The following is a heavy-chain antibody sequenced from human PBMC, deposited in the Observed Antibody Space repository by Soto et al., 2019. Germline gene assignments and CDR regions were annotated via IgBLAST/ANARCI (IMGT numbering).Heavy chain of an antibody. V-gene: IGHV4-59*01. D-gene: IGHD2-2*02. CDR2: IYYSGST. J-gene: IGHJ4*02. CDR1: GGSISSYY. CDR3: SRGRPYCSSTSCYIYYFDY. Sequence: SETLSLTCTVSGGSISSYYWSWIRQPPGKGLEWIGYIYYSGSTNYNPSLKSRVTISVDTSKNQFSLKLSSVTAADTAVYYCSRGRPYCSSTSCYIYYFDYWGQGTLVTVSS.